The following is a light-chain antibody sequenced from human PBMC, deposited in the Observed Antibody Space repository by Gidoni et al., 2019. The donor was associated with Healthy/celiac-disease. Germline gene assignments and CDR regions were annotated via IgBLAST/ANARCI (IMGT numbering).Light chain of an antibody. Sequence: SSELTQDPAVSVALGQTGRITCQGDSLRSYYASWYKQKPGQAPVLIIYGKNNRPSGIPDRFSGSSSGNTASLTITGAQAEDEADYYCNSRDSSGNHLTVFGGGTKLTVL. CDR3: NSRDSSGNHLTV. J-gene: IGLJ2*01. CDR1: SLRSYY. CDR2: GKN. V-gene: IGLV3-19*01.